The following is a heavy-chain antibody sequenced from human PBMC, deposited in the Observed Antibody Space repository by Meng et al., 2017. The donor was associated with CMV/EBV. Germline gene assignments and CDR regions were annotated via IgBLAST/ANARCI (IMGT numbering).Heavy chain of an antibody. CDR1: GDSVCSNRAA. D-gene: IGHD7-27*01. J-gene: IGHJ4*02. V-gene: IGHV6-1*01. CDR3: ARETGDSIYYFDY. CDR2: TYYRSKWYN. Sequence: VRVQLAGPGLEKPSQTLSPTFAIAGDSVCSNRAAGNWIRQSPSKGLGWLGRTYYRSKWYNDYAVSVKSRITINPDTSKNQFSLQLNSVTPEDTAVYYCARETGDSIYYFDYWGQGTLVTVSS.